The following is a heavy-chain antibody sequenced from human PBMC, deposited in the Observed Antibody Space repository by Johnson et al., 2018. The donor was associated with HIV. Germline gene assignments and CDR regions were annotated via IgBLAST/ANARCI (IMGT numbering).Heavy chain of an antibody. J-gene: IGHJ3*02. Sequence: VQLVESGGGLVKPGGSLRLSCAASGFSFGDYYMSWIRQSPGKGLEWFAYISSSGETRYYADSVKGRFTIHRDNAKNSLYLQMNSLRAEDTAVYYCARSPRIVVVVAATVGHAFDIWGQGTMVTVSS. CDR1: GFSFGDYY. V-gene: IGHV3-11*04. CDR3: ARSPRIVVVVAATVGHAFDI. D-gene: IGHD2-15*01. CDR2: ISSSGETR.